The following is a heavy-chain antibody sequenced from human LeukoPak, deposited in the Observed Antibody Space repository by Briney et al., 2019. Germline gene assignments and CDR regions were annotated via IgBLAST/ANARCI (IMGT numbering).Heavy chain of an antibody. Sequence: ASVKVSCKASGYTFTSYGISWVRQAPGQGLEWMGWISAYNGNTNYAQKLQGRVTMTTDTSTSTAYMELRSLRSDDTAVYYCARVHYDSSGYYFDYYYYYMDVWGKGTTVTVSS. J-gene: IGHJ6*03. CDR1: GYTFTSYG. D-gene: IGHD3-22*01. V-gene: IGHV1-18*01. CDR3: ARVHYDSSGYYFDYYYYYMDV. CDR2: ISAYNGNT.